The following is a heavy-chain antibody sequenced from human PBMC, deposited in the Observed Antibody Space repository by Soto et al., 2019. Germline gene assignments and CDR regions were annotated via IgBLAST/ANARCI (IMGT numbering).Heavy chain of an antibody. Sequence: GGSVRRSCVASGCSFSSYEMSWVRQAPGKGLEWVSSISDNGDTTYYADSVNVPFTISRDISKNTLSLQMDSLRAEDTAVYYCRKGSNNVVLTAIRPRWYDCWPQGTLVTVSS. CDR1: GCSFSSYE. CDR3: RKGSNNVVLTAIRPRWYDC. V-gene: IGHV3-23*01. J-gene: IGHJ4*02. CDR2: ISDNGDTT. D-gene: IGHD2-21*02.